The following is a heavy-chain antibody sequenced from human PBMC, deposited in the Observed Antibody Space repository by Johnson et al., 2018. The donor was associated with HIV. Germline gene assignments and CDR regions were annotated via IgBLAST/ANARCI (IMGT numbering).Heavy chain of an antibody. CDR1: GFTFSSYA. Sequence: VQLVESGGGVVQPGRSLRLSCAASGFTFSSYAMHWVRQAPGKGLEWVANIKQDGSEKYYVDPVKGRLTISRDNAQNSLYLQMNSLGAEDTAVYYCARDLGTNWGRGTMVTVSS. CDR2: IKQDGSEK. J-gene: IGHJ3*01. CDR3: ARDLGTN. D-gene: IGHD1-1*01. V-gene: IGHV3-7*03.